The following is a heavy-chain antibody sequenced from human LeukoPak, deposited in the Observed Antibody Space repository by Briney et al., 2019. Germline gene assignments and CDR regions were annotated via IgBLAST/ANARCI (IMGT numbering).Heavy chain of an antibody. CDR3: AKDPYRGPRYYFDY. D-gene: IGHD5-18*01. V-gene: IGHV3-23*01. CDR2: ISGGGGST. J-gene: IGHJ4*02. CDR1: GFTFSSYA. Sequence: PGASLRLSCAASGFTFSSYAMSWVRQAPGKGLEWVSAISGGGGSTYYADSVKGRFTISRDNSKNTLYLQMNSLRAEDTAVYYCAKDPYRGPRYYFDYWGQGTLVTVSS.